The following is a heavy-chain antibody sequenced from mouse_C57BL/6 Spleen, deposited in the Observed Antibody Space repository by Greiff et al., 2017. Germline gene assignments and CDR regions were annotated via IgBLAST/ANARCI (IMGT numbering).Heavy chain of an antibody. J-gene: IGHJ2*01. Sequence: QVQLQQPGAELVRPGSSVKLSCKASGYTFTSYWMHWVKQRPIQGLEWIGNIDPSDSETHYNQKFKDKATLTVDKSSSTAYMQLSSLTSEDSAVYDCARGGSAHYFDYWGQGTTLTVSS. CDR1: GYTFTSYW. V-gene: IGHV1-52*01. D-gene: IGHD1-1*02. CDR2: IDPSDSET. CDR3: ARGGSAHYFDY.